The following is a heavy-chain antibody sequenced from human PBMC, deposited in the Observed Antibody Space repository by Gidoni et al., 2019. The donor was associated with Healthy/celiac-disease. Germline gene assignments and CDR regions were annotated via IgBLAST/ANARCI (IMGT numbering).Heavy chain of an antibody. D-gene: IGHD6-13*01. CDR1: GFPLSHDY. J-gene: IGHJ6*02. V-gene: IGHV3-11*01. CDR2: LSSCGSTI. Sequence: QVQLVESGGGLVKPGGSLRLSCAAAGFPLSHDYMSWICQAPGKGLCWVSYLSSCGSTIYYADSVKGRFTISRDNAKNSLYLQMNSLRAEDTAVYYCARVTLQQLGNYGMDVWGQGTTVTVSS. CDR3: ARVTLQQLGNYGMDV.